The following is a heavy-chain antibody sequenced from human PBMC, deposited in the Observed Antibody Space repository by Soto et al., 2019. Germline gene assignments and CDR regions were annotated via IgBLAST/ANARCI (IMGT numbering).Heavy chain of an antibody. J-gene: IGHJ6*02. Sequence: SETLSLTCAVYGGSFSGYYWSWIRQPPGKGLEWIGEINHSGSTNYNPSLKSRVTISVDTSKNQFSLKLSSVTAADTAVYYCARLTRGEQWLVKYYYYGMDVWGQGTTVTVSS. CDR1: GGSFSGYY. V-gene: IGHV4-34*01. D-gene: IGHD6-19*01. CDR3: ARLTRGEQWLVKYYYYGMDV. CDR2: INHSGST.